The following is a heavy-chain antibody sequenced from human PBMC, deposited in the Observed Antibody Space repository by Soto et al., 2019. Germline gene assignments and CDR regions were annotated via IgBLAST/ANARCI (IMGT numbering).Heavy chain of an antibody. Sequence: SETLSLTCTVSGDSISSYYWGWIRQPPWKGLEWIGYIYYSGNTNYNPSLTSRVTISVDTSKNQFSLKLTSLTAADTAVYYCARLHVGIRIHYYYYMDVWDKGTTVTVSS. V-gene: IGHV4-59*08. CDR1: GDSISSYY. D-gene: IGHD7-27*01. J-gene: IGHJ6*03. CDR2: IYYSGNT. CDR3: ARLHVGIRIHYYYYMDV.